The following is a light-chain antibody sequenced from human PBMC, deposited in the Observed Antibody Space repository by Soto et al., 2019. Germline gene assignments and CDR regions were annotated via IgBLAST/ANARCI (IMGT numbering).Light chain of an antibody. Sequence: IQLTQSPSSLSASVGDRVTITCRASQGISSFLAWYQQKPGKAPNLLIYAASTLQSGVPSRFSGGGSGTDFTLTISSLQPEDVATYYCQHLNGRFTFGPGTKVDIK. CDR2: AAS. J-gene: IGKJ3*01. V-gene: IGKV1-9*01. CDR1: QGISSF. CDR3: QHLNGRFT.